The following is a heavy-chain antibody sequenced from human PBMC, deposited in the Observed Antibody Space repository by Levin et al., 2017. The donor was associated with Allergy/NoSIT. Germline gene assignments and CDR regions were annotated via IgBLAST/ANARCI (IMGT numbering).Heavy chain of an antibody. V-gene: IGHV3-33*01. CDR2: IWYDGSTT. J-gene: IGHJ2*01. Sequence: PGGSLRLSCVASRFTFSNYGMHWVRQAPGKGLEWVAVIWYDGSTTYYADSVKGRFIISRDNSKNTLFLQMNSLRAEDTAVYYCARDIASRYFDLWGRGTLVTVSS. CDR1: RFTFSNYG. CDR3: ARDIASRYFDL. D-gene: IGHD3-16*02.